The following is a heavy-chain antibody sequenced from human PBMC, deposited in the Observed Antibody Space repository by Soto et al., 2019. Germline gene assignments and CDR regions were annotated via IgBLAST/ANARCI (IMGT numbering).Heavy chain of an antibody. V-gene: IGHV3-48*01. CDR2: ISSSSNSI. D-gene: IGHD2-2*01. CDR1: GFTFSRYS. Sequence: GGSLRLSCAASGFTFSRYSMNWVRQAPGKGLEWVSYISSSSNSIYYADSVKGRLTISRDTSKNTLYLQMNSLRAEDTAVYYCAKKAASNTPYFDYWGQGTLVTVSS. CDR3: AKKAASNTPYFDY. J-gene: IGHJ4*02.